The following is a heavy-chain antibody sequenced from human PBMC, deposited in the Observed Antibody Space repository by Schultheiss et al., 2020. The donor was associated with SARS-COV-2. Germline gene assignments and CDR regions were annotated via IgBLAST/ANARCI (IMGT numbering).Heavy chain of an antibody. CDR1: GGSISSSSYY. Sequence: SETLSLTFTVSGGSISSSSYYWGWIRQPPGKGLEWIGSIYYSGSTNYNTSLKSRVTISVDTSKNQFSLKLSSVTAADTAVYYCASTLPDYWGQGTLVTVSS. V-gene: IGHV4-39*07. CDR3: ASTLPDY. J-gene: IGHJ4*02. CDR2: IYYSGST.